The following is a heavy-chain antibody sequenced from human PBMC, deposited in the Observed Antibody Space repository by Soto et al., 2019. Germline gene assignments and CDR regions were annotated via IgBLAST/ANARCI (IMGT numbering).Heavy chain of an antibody. CDR3: ASWLQNCVWGSSYYYGMDV. V-gene: IGHV3-21*01. CDR1: GFTFSSYS. Sequence: LRLSCAASGFTFSSYSMNWVRQAPGKGLEWVSSISSSSYIYYADSVKGRFTISRDNAKNSLYLQMNSLRAEDTAVYYCASWLQNCVWGSSYYYGMDVWGQGTTVTVSS. D-gene: IGHD3-16*01. CDR2: ISSSSYI. J-gene: IGHJ6*02.